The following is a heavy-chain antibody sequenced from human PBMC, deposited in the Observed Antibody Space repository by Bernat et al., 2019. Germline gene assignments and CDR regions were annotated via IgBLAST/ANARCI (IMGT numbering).Heavy chain of an antibody. CDR2: IYYSGST. D-gene: IGHD5-18*01. CDR3: ARQGGYSSPMVL. V-gene: IGHV4-59*08. J-gene: IGHJ4*02. Sequence: QVQLQESGPGLVKPSETLSLTCTVSGGSISSYYWSWIRQPPGKGLEWIGYIYYSGSTNYNPSLKSRVTISVDTSKNQFSLKLSSVTTADTAVYYCARQGGYSSPMVLWGQGTLVTVSS. CDR1: GGSISSYY.